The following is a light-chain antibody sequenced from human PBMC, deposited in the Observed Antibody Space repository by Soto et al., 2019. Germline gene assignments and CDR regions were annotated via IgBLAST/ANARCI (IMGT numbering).Light chain of an antibody. V-gene: IGKV3-15*01. J-gene: IGKJ1*01. CDR1: QSVSTN. CDR3: QQYYTWPWT. Sequence: EIVMTQSPGTLSVSPGEGATLSCRASQSVSTNLAWYQQKPDQAPRLLIYGASTTATGMPARFSGSGSGTEFTLTISSLQSEDFAVYYCQQYYTWPWTFGQGTRVEIK. CDR2: GAS.